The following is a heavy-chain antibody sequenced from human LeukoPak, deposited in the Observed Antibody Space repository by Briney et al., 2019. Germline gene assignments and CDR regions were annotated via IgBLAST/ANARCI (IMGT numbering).Heavy chain of an antibody. CDR1: GDSVSTNSGG. V-gene: IGHV6-1*01. D-gene: IGHD1-1*01. J-gene: IGHJ4*02. CDR3: ARALERYYFDS. CDR2: TYYISRWFH. Sequence: SQTLSLTSAVSGDSVSTNSGGWNWPRQSPSRGLEWLGRTYYISRWFHDYAVSVKGRIIIRSDTSNNQFSLHLTSVTPDDTAVYYCARALERYYFDSWGQGTLVTVSS.